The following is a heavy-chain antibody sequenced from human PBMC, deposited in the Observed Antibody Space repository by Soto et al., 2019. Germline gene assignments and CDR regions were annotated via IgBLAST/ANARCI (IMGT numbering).Heavy chain of an antibody. D-gene: IGHD3-10*01. Sequence: HPGGSLRLSCAASGFTFSSYAVSWVRQAPGKGLEWVSAISGSGGSTYYADSVKGRFTISRDNSKNTLYLQMNSLRAEDTAVYYCAKDVMVRGVIITSYMDVWGKGTTVTVSS. CDR3: AKDVMVRGVIITSYMDV. CDR2: ISGSGGST. J-gene: IGHJ6*03. V-gene: IGHV3-23*01. CDR1: GFTFSSYA.